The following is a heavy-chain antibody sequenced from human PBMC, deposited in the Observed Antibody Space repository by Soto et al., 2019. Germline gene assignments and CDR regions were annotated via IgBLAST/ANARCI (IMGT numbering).Heavy chain of an antibody. CDR2: IRTKSYGGAT. CDR1: GFNFGDSA. D-gene: IGHD2-21*01. CDR3: ASLAYSGFHFTRLFDF. Sequence: EVQLVQSGGGLVQPGRSVRLSCTSSGFNFGDSAMSWFRQAPGKGLEWLGYIRTKSYGGATEYAASVKGEFTISRDDSKSITYLQMHRLKTEDTGVYYCASLAYSGFHFTRLFDFWGQGTLVTVSS. J-gene: IGHJ4*02. V-gene: IGHV3-49*03.